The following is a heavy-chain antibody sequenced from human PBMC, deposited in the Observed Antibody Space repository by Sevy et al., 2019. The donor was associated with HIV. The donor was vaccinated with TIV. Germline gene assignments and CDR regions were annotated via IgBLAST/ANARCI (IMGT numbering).Heavy chain of an antibody. Sequence: GGSLRLSCSASGFTNDFWMSWVRQAPGKALEWAANIKQDGSEMFYVDSVEGRFIISRDNAKNSIYLQMNTLRVEDTAVYYCTRDRSYGYFDSWGQGTLVTVSS. CDR3: TRDRSYGYFDS. CDR2: IKQDGSEM. V-gene: IGHV3-7*01. D-gene: IGHD5-18*01. CDR1: GFTNDFW. J-gene: IGHJ4*02.